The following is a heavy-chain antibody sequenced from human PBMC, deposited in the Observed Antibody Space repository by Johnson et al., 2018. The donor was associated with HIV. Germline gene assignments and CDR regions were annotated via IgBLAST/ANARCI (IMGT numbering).Heavy chain of an antibody. CDR2: IYSGGST. D-gene: IGHD2-15*01. J-gene: IGHJ3*02. Sequence: GLEWVSVIYSGGSTYYADSVKGRFTISRDNSKNTLYLQMNSLRVEDTALYYCVRDTGYCSGGRCDDAFDIWGKGTMVTVSS. CDR3: VRDTGYCSGGRCDDAFDI. V-gene: IGHV3-53*01.